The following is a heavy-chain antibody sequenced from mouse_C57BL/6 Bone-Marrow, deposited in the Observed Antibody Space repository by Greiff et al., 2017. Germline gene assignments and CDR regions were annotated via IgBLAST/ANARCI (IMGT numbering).Heavy chain of an antibody. J-gene: IGHJ3*01. CDR2: FYPGSGSI. Sequence: QVQLKESGAELVKPGASVKLSCKASGYTFTEYTIHWVKQRSGQGLEWIGWFYPGSGSIKYNEKFKDKATLTADKSSSTVYMELSRLTSEDSTVYYCARSDYYGSSYEFAYWGQGTLVTVSA. D-gene: IGHD1-1*01. V-gene: IGHV1-62-2*01. CDR3: ARSDYYGSSYEFAY. CDR1: GYTFTEYT.